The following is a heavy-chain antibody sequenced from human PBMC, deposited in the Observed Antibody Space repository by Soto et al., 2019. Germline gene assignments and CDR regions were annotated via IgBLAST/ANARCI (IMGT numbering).Heavy chain of an antibody. CDR3: ARVYLHYYGSGTHHRGFDP. J-gene: IGHJ5*02. CDR1: GGSFSGYY. CDR2: INHSGST. V-gene: IGHV4-34*01. Sequence: SETLSLTCAVYGGSFSGYYWSWIRQPPGKGLEWIGEINHSGSTNYNPSLKSRVTISVDTSKNQFSLKLSSVTAADTAVYYCARVYLHYYGSGTHHRGFDPWGQGTLVTVSS. D-gene: IGHD3-10*01.